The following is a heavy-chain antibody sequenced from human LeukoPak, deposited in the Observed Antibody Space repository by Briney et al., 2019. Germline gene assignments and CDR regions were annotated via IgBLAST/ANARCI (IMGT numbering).Heavy chain of an antibody. D-gene: IGHD2-2*01. CDR1: GFSVSINY. Sequence: GGSLRLSCAVSGFSVSINYMSWVRQAPGKGLEWVSVIYASGGTFYTDSVKGRFSISRDTSKNTLYLQMNSLRPEDTAVYYCARDKNVLCSITCRSEFDCWGQGTLVTVSS. J-gene: IGHJ4*02. CDR2: IYASGGT. CDR3: ARDKNVLCSITCRSEFDC. V-gene: IGHV3-66*01.